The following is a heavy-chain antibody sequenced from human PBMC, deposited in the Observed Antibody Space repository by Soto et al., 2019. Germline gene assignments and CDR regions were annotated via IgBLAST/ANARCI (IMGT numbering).Heavy chain of an antibody. CDR1: GFPFSSYD. J-gene: IGHJ4*02. V-gene: IGHV3-23*01. D-gene: IGHD3-10*01. CDR3: TKGGHLDY. Sequence: PXGSLRLSCAAAGFPFSSYDMSWVRQAPGKGLDWVSVIRGSDGSTYYANSVKGRFTISRDNSKNTLFLQMNSLRAEDTAIYYCTKGGHLDYWGPGTLVTVSS. CDR2: IRGSDGST.